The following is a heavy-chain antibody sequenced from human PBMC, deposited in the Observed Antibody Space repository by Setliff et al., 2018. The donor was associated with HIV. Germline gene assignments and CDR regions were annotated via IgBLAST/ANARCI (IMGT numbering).Heavy chain of an antibody. Sequence: GSLRLSCAASGFNFSNYSVNWVRQAPGKGLEWVGRIKSKGDGGTTDYAAPVKGRFTISRDDSKNTLYLQMNSLKTEDTAVYYCTTSLPWFDPWGQGTLVTVSS. CDR3: TTSLPWFDP. J-gene: IGHJ5*02. V-gene: IGHV3-15*01. CDR2: IKSKGDGGTT. CDR1: GFNFSNYS.